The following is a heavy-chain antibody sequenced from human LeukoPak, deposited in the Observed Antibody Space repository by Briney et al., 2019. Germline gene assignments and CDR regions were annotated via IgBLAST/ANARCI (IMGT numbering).Heavy chain of an antibody. CDR3: AQMIVHYSAFDI. J-gene: IGHJ3*02. CDR1: GYTFTSYD. V-gene: IGHV1-8*01. CDR2: MNPNSGNT. D-gene: IGHD3-22*01. Sequence: ASVKVSCKASGYTFTSYDINWVRQATGQGPEWMGWMNPNSGNTGYAQKFQGRVTMTRNTSISTAYMELSSLRSEDTAVYYCAQMIVHYSAFDIWGQGTMVTVSS.